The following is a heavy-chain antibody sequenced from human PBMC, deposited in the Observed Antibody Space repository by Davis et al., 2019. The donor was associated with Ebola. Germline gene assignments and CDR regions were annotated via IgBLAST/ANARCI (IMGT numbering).Heavy chain of an antibody. CDR3: ARGGYYDTSGYSHAAFDI. CDR1: GFTFSGYS. Sequence: GESLKISCAASGFTFSGYSMNWVRQAPGKGLEWISSITGISDYIYYADSVKGRFTISRDNAKNSLYLQMNSLRAEDTAVYHCARGGYYDTSGYSHAAFDIWGQGTMVTVSS. CDR2: ITGISDYI. D-gene: IGHD3-22*01. V-gene: IGHV3-21*01. J-gene: IGHJ3*02.